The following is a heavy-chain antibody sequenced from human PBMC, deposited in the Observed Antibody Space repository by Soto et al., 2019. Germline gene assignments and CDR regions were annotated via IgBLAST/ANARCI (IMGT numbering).Heavy chain of an antibody. D-gene: IGHD2-15*01. Sequence: EVQLVESGGGLVQPGGSLRLSCAASGFTFSSYEMNWVRQAPGKGLEWVSYISSSGSTIYYADSVKGRFTISRDNAKNSLYLQMNSLRAEDTAVYYCARDRCSGGSCYPHYYYGMVVWGQGTTVTVSS. V-gene: IGHV3-48*03. J-gene: IGHJ6*02. CDR3: ARDRCSGGSCYPHYYYGMVV. CDR1: GFTFSSYE. CDR2: ISSSGSTI.